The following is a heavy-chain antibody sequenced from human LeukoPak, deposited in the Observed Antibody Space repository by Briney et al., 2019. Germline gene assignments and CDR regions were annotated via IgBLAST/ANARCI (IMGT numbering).Heavy chain of an antibody. V-gene: IGHV1-18*01. J-gene: IGHJ4*02. CDR3: ARYDAVGTGAGKQWLIIDY. Sequence: ASVKVSCKASGYTFTSYGISWVRQAPGQGLQWMGWISAYNGNTNYAQKLQGRVTMTTDTSTSTAYMELSSLRSEDTAVYYCARYDAVGTGAGKQWLIIDYWGQGTLVTVSS. D-gene: IGHD6-19*01. CDR1: GYTFTSYG. CDR2: ISAYNGNT.